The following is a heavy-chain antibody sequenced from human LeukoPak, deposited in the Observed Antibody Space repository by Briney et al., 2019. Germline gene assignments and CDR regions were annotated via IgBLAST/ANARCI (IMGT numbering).Heavy chain of an antibody. CDR3: ARAKGGYSYGSDY. CDR1: GYTFTSYY. V-gene: IGHV1-46*01. Sequence: GASVKVSCKASGYTFTSYYMHWVRQAPGQGLEGMVIINPSDGSTSYAQNFQGRVTMTRDTSTSTVYMELSSLRSEDTAVYSCARAKGGYSYGSDYWGQGTLVTVSS. J-gene: IGHJ4*02. D-gene: IGHD5-18*01. CDR2: INPSDGST.